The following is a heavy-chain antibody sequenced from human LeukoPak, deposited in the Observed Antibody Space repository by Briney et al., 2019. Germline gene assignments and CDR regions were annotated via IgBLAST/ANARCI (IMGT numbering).Heavy chain of an antibody. CDR1: GGSISINY. V-gene: IGHV4-59*01. Sequence: SGTLSLTCTVSGGSISINYWSWIRQSPGKGLEWFGYVYNSGSTNYNPSLKSRVTISVDTSKNQFSLHLSSVTAAVTAVYYCATLRDGYEFDYWGQGTLVTVSS. J-gene: IGHJ4*02. CDR3: ATLRDGYEFDY. D-gene: IGHD5-24*01. CDR2: VYNSGST.